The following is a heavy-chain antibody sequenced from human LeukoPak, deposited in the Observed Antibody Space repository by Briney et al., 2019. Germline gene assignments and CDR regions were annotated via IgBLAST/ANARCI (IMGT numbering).Heavy chain of an antibody. D-gene: IGHD3-3*01. CDR1: GYTFTSYD. V-gene: IGHV1-2*02. J-gene: IGHJ5*02. Sequence: ASVKVSCKASGYTFTSYDINWVRQATGQGLEWMGLINPNSGGTNYAQKFQGRVTMSRDTSISTAFMELRSLRPDDTAVYYCARRGTLFGDPLSWFDPWGQGTLVTVSS. CDR3: ARRGTLFGDPLSWFDP. CDR2: INPNSGGT.